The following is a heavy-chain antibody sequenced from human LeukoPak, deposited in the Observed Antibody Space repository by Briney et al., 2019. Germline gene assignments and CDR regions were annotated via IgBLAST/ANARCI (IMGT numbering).Heavy chain of an antibody. CDR1: GFTFSNYH. CDR2: ISYDGSNK. J-gene: IGHJ4*02. V-gene: IGHV3-30-3*01. CDR3: ARFGWELPFDY. D-gene: IGHD1-26*01. Sequence: GGSPRLSCAASGFTFSNYHMNWVRQAPGKGLEWVAVISYDGSNKYYADSVKGRFTISRDNSKNTLYLQMNSLRAEDTAVYYCARFGWELPFDYWGQGTLVTVSS.